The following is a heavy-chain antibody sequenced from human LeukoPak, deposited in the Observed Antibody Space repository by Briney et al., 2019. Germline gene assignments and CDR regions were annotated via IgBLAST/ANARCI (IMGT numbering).Heavy chain of an antibody. Sequence: PGGSLRLSCAASGFSFMNAWMIWVRQAPGKGLEWVGRIKSNADGGTPDYAAPARGRFTISRDDSKNTLYLQMNSLKTEDTAVYYCITFYHEYSPYWGRGTLVTVSS. J-gene: IGHJ4*02. CDR1: GFSFMNAW. V-gene: IGHV3-15*01. CDR3: ITFYHEYSPY. D-gene: IGHD2/OR15-2a*01. CDR2: IKSNADGGTP.